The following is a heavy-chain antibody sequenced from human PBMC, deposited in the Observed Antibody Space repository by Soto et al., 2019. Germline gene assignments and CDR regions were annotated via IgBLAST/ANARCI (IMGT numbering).Heavy chain of an antibody. CDR3: ARSIDPYYDFWSGYYTGHYGMDV. D-gene: IGHD3-3*01. CDR2: IYYSGST. Sequence: SETLSLTCTVSGGSISSGDYYWSWIRQPPGKCLEWIGYIYYSGSTYYNPSLKSRVTISVDTSKNQFSLKLSSVTAADTAVYYCARSIDPYYDFWSGYYTGHYGMDVWGQGTTVTVYS. CDR1: GGSISSGDYY. V-gene: IGHV4-30-4*02. J-gene: IGHJ6*02.